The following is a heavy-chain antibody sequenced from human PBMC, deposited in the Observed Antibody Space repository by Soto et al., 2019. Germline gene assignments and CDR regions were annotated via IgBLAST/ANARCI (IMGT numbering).Heavy chain of an antibody. V-gene: IGHV3-23*01. J-gene: IGHJ6*03. CDR1: GFTFSSYA. CDR3: AKDRGGYCSGGSCYYYYYMDV. Sequence: GGSLRLSCAASGFTFSSYAMSWVRQAPGKGLEWVSAISGSGGSTYYADSVKGRFTISRDNSKNTLYLQMNSLRAEDTAVYYCAKDRGGYCSGGSCYYYYYMDVWGKGTTVTVSS. CDR2: ISGSGGST. D-gene: IGHD2-15*01.